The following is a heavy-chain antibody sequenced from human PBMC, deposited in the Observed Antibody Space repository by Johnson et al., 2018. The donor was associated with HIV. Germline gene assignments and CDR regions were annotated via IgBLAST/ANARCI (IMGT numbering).Heavy chain of an antibody. Sequence: VHLVESGGGVVQPGRSLRLSCAASRFTFSSYGMSWVRQAPGKGLEWVANIKQDGSERYYVDSVKGRFTISRDNAKNSLYLQMNSLRAEDTAVYYCARALLIAARPVGAFDIWGQGTMVTVSS. D-gene: IGHD6-6*01. CDR1: RFTFSSYG. CDR3: ARALLIAARPVGAFDI. J-gene: IGHJ3*02. CDR2: IKQDGSER. V-gene: IGHV3-7*01.